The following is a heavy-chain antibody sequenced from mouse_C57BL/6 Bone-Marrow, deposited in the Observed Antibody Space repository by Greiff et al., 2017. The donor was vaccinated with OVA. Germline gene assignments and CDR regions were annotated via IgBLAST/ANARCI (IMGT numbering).Heavy chain of an antibody. J-gene: IGHJ3*01. CDR2: IRSKSNNYAT. D-gene: IGHD1-1*01. Sequence: EVQLVESGGGLVQPKGSLKLSCAASGFSFNTYAMNWVRQAPGKGLEWVARIRSKSNNYATYYADSVKDRFTISRDDSESMLYLQMNNLKTEDTAMYYCVSRSYYYGSSPAWFAYWGQGTLVTVSA. CDR3: VSRSYYYGSSPAWFAY. V-gene: IGHV10-1*01. CDR1: GFSFNTYA.